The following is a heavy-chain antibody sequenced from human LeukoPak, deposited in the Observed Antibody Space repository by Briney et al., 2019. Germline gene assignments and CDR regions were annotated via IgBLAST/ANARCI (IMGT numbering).Heavy chain of an antibody. Sequence: ASVKVSCKASGYTFTSYGISWVRQAPGQGLEWMGWISAYNGNTNYAQKLQGRVTMTTDTSTNTAYMELRSLRSDDTAVYYCARDQFIYCSSTSCYENWFDPWGQGTLVTVSS. CDR1: GYTFTSYG. V-gene: IGHV1-18*04. CDR2: ISAYNGNT. CDR3: ARDQFIYCSSTSCYENWFDP. D-gene: IGHD2-2*01. J-gene: IGHJ5*02.